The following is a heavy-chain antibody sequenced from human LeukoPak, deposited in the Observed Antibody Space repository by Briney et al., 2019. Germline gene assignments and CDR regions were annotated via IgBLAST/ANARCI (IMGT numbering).Heavy chain of an antibody. Sequence: GGSLRLSCAASGFTFSSYEMNWVRQAPGKGLEWVSYISSSGSTIYYADSVKGRFTISRDNAKNSLYLQMNSLRAEDTAVYYCTKDYRHDILTGYYKDDYWGQGTLVTVSS. D-gene: IGHD3-9*01. CDR3: TKDYRHDILTGYYKDDY. V-gene: IGHV3-48*03. CDR2: ISSSGSTI. CDR1: GFTFSSYE. J-gene: IGHJ4*02.